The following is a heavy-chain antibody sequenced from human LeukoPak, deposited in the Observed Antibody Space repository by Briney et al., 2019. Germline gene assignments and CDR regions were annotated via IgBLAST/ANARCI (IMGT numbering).Heavy chain of an antibody. D-gene: IGHD6-19*01. CDR2: IYPGDSDT. Sequence: GESLKISCKGSGYTFISYWIVWVRQMPGKGLEWRGIIYPGDSDTRYSPSFQGQVTISANKSISTAYLQWSSLKASDTAMYYCARGGWPHYFDYWGQGTLVTVSS. CDR3: ARGGWPHYFDY. CDR1: GYTFISYW. V-gene: IGHV5-51*01. J-gene: IGHJ4*02.